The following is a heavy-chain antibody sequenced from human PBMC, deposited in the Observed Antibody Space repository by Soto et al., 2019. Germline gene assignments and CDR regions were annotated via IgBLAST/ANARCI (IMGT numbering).Heavy chain of an antibody. CDR2: IYYSGST. CDR1: GGSVNSGRYY. J-gene: IGHJ4*02. Sequence: SETLSLTCTVSGGSVNSGRYYWSWVRQHPGKGLEWIGYIYYSGSTYYNPSLKSRVTISVDTSKNQFSLKLTSVTAADTAVYYCARDKITGLFDDWGQGTRVTVSS. V-gene: IGHV4-31*03. CDR3: ARDKITGLFDD. D-gene: IGHD2-8*02.